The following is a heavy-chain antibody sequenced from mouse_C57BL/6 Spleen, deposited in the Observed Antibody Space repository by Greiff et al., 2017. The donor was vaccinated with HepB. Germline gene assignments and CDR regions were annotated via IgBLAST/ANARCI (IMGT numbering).Heavy chain of an antibody. CDR2: ISYDGSN. CDR1: GYSITSGYY. CDR3: ARDSYGSSYAMDY. J-gene: IGHJ4*01. Sequence: EVQLQESGPGLVKPSQSLSLTCSVTGYSITSGYYWNWIRQFPGNKLEWMGYISYDGSNNYNPSLKNRISITRDTPKNQFFLKLNSVTTEDTATYYCARDSYGSSYAMDYWGQGTSVTVSS. D-gene: IGHD1-1*01. V-gene: IGHV3-6*01.